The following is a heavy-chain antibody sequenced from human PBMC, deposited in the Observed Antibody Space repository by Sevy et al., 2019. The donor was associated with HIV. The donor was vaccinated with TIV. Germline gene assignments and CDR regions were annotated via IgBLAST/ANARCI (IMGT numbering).Heavy chain of an antibody. Sequence: SETLSLTCTVSGGSISSSSYYWGWIRQPPGKGLEGIGSLYYSGSTYYNPSLKSRVTISVDTSKNQFSLKLRSVTAADTAVYYCARESSTSLSDAFDIWGQGTMVTVSS. D-gene: IGHD2-2*01. CDR3: ARESSTSLSDAFDI. CDR2: LYYSGST. J-gene: IGHJ3*02. CDR1: GGSISSSSYY. V-gene: IGHV4-39*02.